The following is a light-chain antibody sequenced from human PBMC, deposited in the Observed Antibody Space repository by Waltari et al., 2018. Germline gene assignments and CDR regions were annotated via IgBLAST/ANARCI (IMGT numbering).Light chain of an antibody. Sequence: QSALTQPRSVSGSPGQSVTISCAGTSSDVGAYNHVPWYQQSPGTAPKLLIYEVNNRPSGVPDRFSASKSGNTASLTISGLRAEDEADYYCCSYAGDYTLVVGGGTKLTVL. J-gene: IGLJ2*01. V-gene: IGLV2-11*01. CDR1: SSDVGAYNH. CDR3: CSYAGDYTLV. CDR2: EVN.